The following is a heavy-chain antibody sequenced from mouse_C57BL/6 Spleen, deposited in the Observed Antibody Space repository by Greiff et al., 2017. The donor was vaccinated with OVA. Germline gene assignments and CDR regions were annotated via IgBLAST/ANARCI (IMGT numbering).Heavy chain of an antibody. CDR1: GFTFSDAW. D-gene: IGHD1-1*01. Sequence: EVMLVESGGGLVQPGGSMKLSCAASGFTFSDAWMDWVRQSPEKGLEWVAEIRNKANNHATYYAESVKGRFTISRDDSKSSVYLQMNSLRAEDTGIYYCTRPIYYGSSYEAMDYWGQGTSVTVSS. J-gene: IGHJ4*01. CDR3: TRPIYYGSSYEAMDY. CDR2: IRNKANNHAT. V-gene: IGHV6-6*01.